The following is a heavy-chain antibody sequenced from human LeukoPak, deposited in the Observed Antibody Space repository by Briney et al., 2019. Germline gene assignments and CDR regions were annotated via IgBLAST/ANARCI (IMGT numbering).Heavy chain of an antibody. CDR3: ASRPRADMGPLDF. D-gene: IGHD1-14*01. J-gene: IGHJ4*02. Sequence: GGSLRPSCAASGFTFSSYAMSWVRQAPGKGLEWVSSITGSGDRTYYADSVKGRFTISRDNSKNTLYLQMNSLRADETAVYYCASRPRADMGPLDFWGQGTLVTVSS. V-gene: IGHV3-23*01. CDR1: GFTFSSYA. CDR2: ITGSGDRT.